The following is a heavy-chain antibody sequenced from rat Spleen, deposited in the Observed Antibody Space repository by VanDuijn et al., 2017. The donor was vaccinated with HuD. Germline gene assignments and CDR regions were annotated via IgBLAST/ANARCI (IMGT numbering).Heavy chain of an antibody. CDR3: SRPSYGYPFAY. CDR2: ITNTGSST. D-gene: IGHD1-7*01. J-gene: IGHJ3*01. Sequence: EVQLVESGGGLVQPGRSLKLSCVASGFTFNNYWMTWIRQAPGKGLEWVASITNTGSSTYYRDSVKGRFTISRDNAKNTLYLQMDSLRSEDTATYYCSRPSYGYPFAYWGQGTLVTVSS. V-gene: IGHV5-31*01. CDR1: GFTFNNYW.